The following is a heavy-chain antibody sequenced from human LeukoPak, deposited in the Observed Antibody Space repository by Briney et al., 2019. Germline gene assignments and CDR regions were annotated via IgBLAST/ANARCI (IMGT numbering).Heavy chain of an antibody. D-gene: IGHD6-19*01. CDR3: ARVRSSGWYGVDY. CDR1: GGSISSYY. CDR2: IYYSGGT. Sequence: SETLSLTCTVSGGSISSYYWSWIRQPPGKGLEWIGYIYYSGGTNYNPSLKSRVTISVDTSKNQFSLKLSSVTAADTAVYYCARVRSSGWYGVDYWGQGTLVTVSS. V-gene: IGHV4-59*01. J-gene: IGHJ4*02.